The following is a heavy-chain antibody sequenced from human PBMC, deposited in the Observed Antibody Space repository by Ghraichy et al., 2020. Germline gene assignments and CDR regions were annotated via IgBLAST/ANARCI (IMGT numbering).Heavy chain of an antibody. J-gene: IGHJ3*02. D-gene: IGHD1-26*01. CDR2: ISWNSGSI. Sequence: GGSLRLSCAASGFTFDDYAMHWVRQAPGKGLEWVSGISWNSGSIGYADSVKGRFTISRDNAKNSLYLQMNSLRAEDTALYYCAKDVGASPSLGAFDIWGQGTMVTVSS. CDR1: GFTFDDYA. V-gene: IGHV3-9*01. CDR3: AKDVGASPSLGAFDI.